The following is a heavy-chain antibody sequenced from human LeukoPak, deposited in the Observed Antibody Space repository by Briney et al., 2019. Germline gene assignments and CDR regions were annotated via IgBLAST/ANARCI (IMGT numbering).Heavy chain of an antibody. V-gene: IGHV4-4*02. CDR3: ARNGGNSDFDY. D-gene: IGHD4-23*01. J-gene: IGHJ4*02. CDR2: IYHSGAT. Sequence: SETLSLTCAVSGGSISSSSSNCWTWVRQPPGKGLEWIGEIYHSGATNYNPSLKSRVTVLLDKSKNQFSLNLNSVTAADTAVYYCARNGGNSDFDYWGQGTLVTVSS. CDR1: GGSISSSSSNC.